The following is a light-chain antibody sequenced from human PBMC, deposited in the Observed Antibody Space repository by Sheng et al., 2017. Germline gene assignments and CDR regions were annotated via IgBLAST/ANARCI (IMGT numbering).Light chain of an antibody. CDR2: EVS. CDR3: SSYTISSTYV. Sequence: QSALTQPASVSGSPGQSITISCTGTSSDVGVYNYVSWYQQHPGKAPKLMIYEVSNRPSGVSNRFSGSKSGNTASLTISGLQAEDEADYYCSSYTISSTYVFGTGTKVTV. V-gene: IGLV2-14*01. CDR1: SSDVGVYNY. J-gene: IGLJ1*01.